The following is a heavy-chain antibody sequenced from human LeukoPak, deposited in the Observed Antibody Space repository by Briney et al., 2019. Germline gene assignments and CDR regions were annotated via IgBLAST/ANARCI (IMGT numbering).Heavy chain of an antibody. CDR2: IYPGDSDT. Sequence: GESLQISCKGSGYSFTSYWIGWVRPMPGKGLEWMGIIYPGDSDTRYSPSFQGQVTISADKSISTAYLQWSSLKASDTAMYYCARGIYYDSSGYYPGVDYWGQGTLVTVSS. V-gene: IGHV5-51*01. CDR3: ARGIYYDSSGYYPGVDY. D-gene: IGHD3-22*01. CDR1: GYSFTSYW. J-gene: IGHJ4*02.